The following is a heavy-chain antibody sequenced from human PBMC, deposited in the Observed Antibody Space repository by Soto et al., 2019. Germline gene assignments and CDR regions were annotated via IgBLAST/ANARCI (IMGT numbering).Heavy chain of an antibody. Sequence: SVKVSCKASGCTFSSYAISWVRQAPGQGLEWMGGIIPIFGTANYAQKFQGRVTITADESTSTAYMELSSLRSEDTAVYYCARGSKVTGSAQLAVNWFDPWGQGTLVTVSS. V-gene: IGHV1-69*13. D-gene: IGHD6-13*01. CDR3: ARGSKVTGSAQLAVNWFDP. J-gene: IGHJ5*02. CDR2: IIPIFGTA. CDR1: GCTFSSYA.